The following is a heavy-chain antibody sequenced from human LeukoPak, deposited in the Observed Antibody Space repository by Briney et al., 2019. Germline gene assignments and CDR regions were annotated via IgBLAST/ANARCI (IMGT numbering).Heavy chain of an antibody. CDR3: TTVLGYRYGVPYFDY. CDR2: IWYDGSNK. CDR1: GFTFSSYG. V-gene: IGHV3-33*01. D-gene: IGHD5-18*01. Sequence: GRCLRLSCAASGFTFSSYGMHWVRRAPGKGLEWVAVIWYDGSNKHYADSVKGRFPISRDNSKNTLYLQVNSLRAEDTAVYYCTTVLGYRYGVPYFDYWGQGTLVTVSS. J-gene: IGHJ4*02.